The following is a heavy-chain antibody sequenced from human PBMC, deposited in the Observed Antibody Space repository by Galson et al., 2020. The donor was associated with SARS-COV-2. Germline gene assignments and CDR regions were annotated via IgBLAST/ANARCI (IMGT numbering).Heavy chain of an antibody. CDR3: ARDQGSNGWIY. J-gene: IGHJ4*02. D-gene: IGHD3-16*01. Sequence: GGSLRHSCAASGFTLSTYWMSWVRQAPGKGLEWVANIKQDGSEKYYVDSVKGRFTISRDNAKNSLYLQMNSLRSEDTAAYYCARDQGSNGWIYWGQGTLVTVSS. CDR2: IKQDGSEK. CDR1: GFTLSTYW. V-gene: IGHV3-7*01.